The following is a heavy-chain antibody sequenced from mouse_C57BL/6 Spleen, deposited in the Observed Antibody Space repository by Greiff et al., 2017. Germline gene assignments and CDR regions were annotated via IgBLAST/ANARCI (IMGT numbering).Heavy chain of an antibody. CDR3: ARTKDYGSFSYAMDY. J-gene: IGHJ4*01. CDR1: GFSLTSYG. V-gene: IGHV2-2*01. Sequence: VKLMESGPGLVQPSQSLSITCTVSGFSLTSYGVHWVRQSPGKGLEWLGVIWSGGSTDYNAAFISRLSISKDNSKSQVFFKMNSLQADDTAIYYCARTKDYGSFSYAMDYWGQGTSVTVSS. D-gene: IGHD1-1*01. CDR2: IWSGGST.